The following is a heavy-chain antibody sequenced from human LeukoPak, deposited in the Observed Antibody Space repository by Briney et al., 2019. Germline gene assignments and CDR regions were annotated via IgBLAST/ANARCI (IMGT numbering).Heavy chain of an antibody. CDR3: ARVVDTPMVLYGAFDI. CDR2: ISSSSSYI. Sequence: GGSLRLSCAASGFTFSSYSMNWVRQAPGKGLEWVSFISSSSSYIYYADSVKGRFTISRDNAKNSLYLQMNSLRAEDTAVYYCARVVDTPMVLYGAFDIWGQGTMVTVSS. J-gene: IGHJ3*02. CDR1: GFTFSSYS. D-gene: IGHD5-18*01. V-gene: IGHV3-21*01.